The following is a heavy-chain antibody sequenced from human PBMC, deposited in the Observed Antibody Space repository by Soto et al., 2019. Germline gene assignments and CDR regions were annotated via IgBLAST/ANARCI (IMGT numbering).Heavy chain of an antibody. D-gene: IGHD6-13*01. J-gene: IGHJ4*02. CDR2: IYYDGSNK. Sequence: QVQLVESGGGVVQPGRSLRLSCAASGFTFSSYGMHWVRQAPGKGLEWVAVIYYDGSNKYYADSVKGRFTISRDNSKNTLYRQMNTLRAEDTAVYYCAKAQDSSSWYHFDYWGQGTLVTVSS. CDR1: GFTFSSYG. CDR3: AKAQDSSSWYHFDY. V-gene: IGHV3-33*06.